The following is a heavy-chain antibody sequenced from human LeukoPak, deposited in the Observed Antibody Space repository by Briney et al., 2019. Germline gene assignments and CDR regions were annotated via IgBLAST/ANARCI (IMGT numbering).Heavy chain of an antibody. CDR1: GFTFRNYW. CDR2: IKEDGSKK. V-gene: IGHV3-7*01. J-gene: IGHJ4*02. CDR3: ARDFDG. Sequence: PGGSLRLSCAASGFTFRNYWMSWVRQAPGKGLEWVANIKEDGSKKYYVDSVKGRFTISRDNAKNSLYLQMNSLRVEGTAVYYCARDFDGWGQGTLVSVCS.